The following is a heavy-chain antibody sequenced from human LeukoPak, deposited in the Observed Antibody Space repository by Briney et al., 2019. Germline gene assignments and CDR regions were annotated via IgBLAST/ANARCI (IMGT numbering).Heavy chain of an antibody. CDR3: ASRAAVAGTGVNAFDI. V-gene: IGHV5-51*01. CDR1: GYSFTSYW. J-gene: IGHJ3*02. Sequence: GESLKISCKGSGYSFTSYWIGWVCQMPGKGLEWMGIIYPGDSDTRYSPSFQGQVTISADKSISTAYLQWSSLKASDTAMYYCASRAAVAGTGVNAFDIWGQGTMVTVSS. D-gene: IGHD6-19*01. CDR2: IYPGDSDT.